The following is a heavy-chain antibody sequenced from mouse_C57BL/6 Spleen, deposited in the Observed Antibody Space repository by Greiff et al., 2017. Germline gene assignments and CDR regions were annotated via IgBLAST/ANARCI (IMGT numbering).Heavy chain of an antibody. D-gene: IGHD2-10*01. CDR1: GYTFTGYW. J-gene: IGHJ4*01. CDR2: ILPGSGST. Sequence: QVQLQQSGAELMQPGASVKLSCKASGYTFTGYWIEWVKQRPGHGLEWIGEILPGSGSTNYNEKFKGKATFTADTSSNPAYLHLSSLTTDDSAIYYCARPYYYYAMDYWGQGTSVTVSS. CDR3: ARPYYYYAMDY. V-gene: IGHV1-9*01.